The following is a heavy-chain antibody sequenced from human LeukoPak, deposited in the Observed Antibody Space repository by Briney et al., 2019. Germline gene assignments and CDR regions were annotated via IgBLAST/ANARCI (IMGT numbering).Heavy chain of an antibody. D-gene: IGHD2-15*01. V-gene: IGHV3-7*01. CDR2: IKQDGSEK. Sequence: GGSLRLSCAASGFTFSSYAMSWVRQAPGKGLEWVANIKQDGSEKYYVDSVKGRFTISRDNAKNSLYLQMNSLRAEDTAVYYCARGGRGSGYLDYWGQGTLVTVSS. J-gene: IGHJ4*02. CDR1: GFTFSSYA. CDR3: ARGGRGSGYLDY.